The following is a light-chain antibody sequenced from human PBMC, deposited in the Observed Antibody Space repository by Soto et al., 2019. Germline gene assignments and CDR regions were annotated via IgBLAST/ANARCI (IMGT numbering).Light chain of an antibody. CDR2: AAS. CDR1: QSISSY. J-gene: IGKJ4*01. CDR3: QQLRMYPST. Sequence: DIQMTQSPSSLSASVGDRVTITCRASQSISSYLNWYQRKPGEAPKLLIYAASSLQSGVPSRFSGSGSGTDFTLTITSLQAEDFATYYCQQLRMYPSTFGGGTKVDIK. V-gene: IGKV1-39*01.